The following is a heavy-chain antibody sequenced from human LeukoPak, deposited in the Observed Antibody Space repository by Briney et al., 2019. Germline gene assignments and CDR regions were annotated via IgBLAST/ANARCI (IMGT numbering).Heavy chain of an antibody. CDR3: AKDRGYSSSPFDY. Sequence: LPGRALRLSCAASGFTFEDYAMHWVRQAPGKGLEWVSGVSWDRGRIGYADSVKGRFTISRDNAKNSVYLEMNSLRGEDTALYYCAKDRGYSSSPFDYWGQGTLVTVSS. J-gene: IGHJ4*02. V-gene: IGHV3-9*01. CDR1: GFTFEDYA. CDR2: VSWDRGRI. D-gene: IGHD6-13*01.